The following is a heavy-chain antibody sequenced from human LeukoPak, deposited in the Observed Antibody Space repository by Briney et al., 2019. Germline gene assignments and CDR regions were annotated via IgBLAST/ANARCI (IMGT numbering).Heavy chain of an antibody. D-gene: IGHD1-7*01. CDR2: ISSSSSYI. J-gene: IGHJ4*02. V-gene: IGHV3-21*01. CDR1: GFTFTTYS. CDR3: ARAHNWKYGSFDF. Sequence: PGGSLRLSCAASGFTFTTYSMNWVRQAPGKGLEWVSCISSSSSYIYYADSVKGRFTISRDNAKNSLYLQMNSLRAEDTAVYYCARAHNWKYGSFDFWGQGTLVTVSS.